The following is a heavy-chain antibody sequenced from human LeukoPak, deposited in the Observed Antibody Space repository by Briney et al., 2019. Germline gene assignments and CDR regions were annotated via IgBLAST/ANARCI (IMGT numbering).Heavy chain of an antibody. Sequence: ASVKVSCKVSGYTLTELSMHWVRQAPGKGLEWMGGFDPEDGGTIYAQKFQGRVTMTEDTSTDTAYMELSSLRSEDTAVYYCATLSRATSQYYYYYYMDVWGKGTTVTVSS. CDR1: GYTLTELS. V-gene: IGHV1-24*01. J-gene: IGHJ6*03. D-gene: IGHD1-26*01. CDR3: ATLSRATSQYYYYYYMDV. CDR2: FDPEDGGT.